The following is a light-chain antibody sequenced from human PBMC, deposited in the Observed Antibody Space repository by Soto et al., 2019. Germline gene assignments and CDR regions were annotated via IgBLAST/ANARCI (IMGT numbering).Light chain of an antibody. CDR1: QSVGSSH. Sequence: VLTQSPGTLSLSPGERATLSCRGSQSVGSSHLAWYQQKTGQAPRLLIYGASSRATGIPGRLSGSGSGTDLNLTISRLEPEDFAVYYCQQFSSYPLTCGGGTKVDIK. V-gene: IGKV3-20*01. CDR3: QQFSSYPLT. CDR2: GAS. J-gene: IGKJ4*01.